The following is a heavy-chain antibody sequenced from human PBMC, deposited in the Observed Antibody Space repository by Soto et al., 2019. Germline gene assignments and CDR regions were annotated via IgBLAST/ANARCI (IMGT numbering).Heavy chain of an antibody. CDR1: GYTFSSYG. CDR3: ARGGYYDSSGARNYHYYGMNF. Sequence: ASVKVACKASGYTFSSYGISWVRQAPGQGLEWLGWISPYSDATEYAQRLQGRVTLTTDRSTRTAYMNLRSLTPDDTAVYFCARGGYYDSSGARNYHYYGMNFWGQGTTVIVSS. D-gene: IGHD3-22*01. V-gene: IGHV1-18*01. J-gene: IGHJ6*02. CDR2: ISPYSDAT.